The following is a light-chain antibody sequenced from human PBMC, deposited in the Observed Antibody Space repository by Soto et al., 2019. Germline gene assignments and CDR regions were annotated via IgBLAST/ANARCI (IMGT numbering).Light chain of an antibody. J-gene: IGLJ1*01. Sequence: QSALTQPRSVSGSPGQSVIISCTGTSTDVGAYNYVSWYQQHPGKAPKLMIYDVSKWPSGVPDRFSGSKSGNTASLTISGLQAEDEADYYCFSYAGSNTAVFGAGTKLTVL. CDR2: DVS. CDR1: STDVGAYNY. V-gene: IGLV2-11*01. CDR3: FSYAGSNTAV.